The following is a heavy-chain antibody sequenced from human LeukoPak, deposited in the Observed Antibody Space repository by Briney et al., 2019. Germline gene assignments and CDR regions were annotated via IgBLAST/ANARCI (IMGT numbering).Heavy chain of an antibody. CDR3: ARRAGEYSHPYDY. D-gene: IGHD2-15*01. CDR2: IYSGGNT. Sequence: GGSLRLSCTVSGFTVSSNSWSWVRQAPGKGLEWVSFIYSGGNTHYSDSATGRFTISRDNSKNTLNLQMNSLRAENTAIYCCARRAGEYSHPYDYWGQGTLVTVSS. V-gene: IGHV3-53*01. J-gene: IGHJ4*02. CDR1: GFTVSSNS.